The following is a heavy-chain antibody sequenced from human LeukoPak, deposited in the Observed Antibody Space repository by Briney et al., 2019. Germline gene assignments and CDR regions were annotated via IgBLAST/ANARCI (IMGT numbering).Heavy chain of an antibody. CDR1: GFTFRSYG. CDR2: ISYDGSNK. D-gene: IGHD2-2*01. CDR3: AKARYCSSSSCYGNAFDI. V-gene: IGHV3-30*18. J-gene: IGHJ3*02. Sequence: GGSLRFSCAASGFTFRSYGMHWVRQAPGKGLKWVALISYDGSNKYYADSVKGRSTISRDNSKNTLYLQMNSLRAEDTAVYYCAKARYCSSSSCYGNAFDIWGQGTMVTVSS.